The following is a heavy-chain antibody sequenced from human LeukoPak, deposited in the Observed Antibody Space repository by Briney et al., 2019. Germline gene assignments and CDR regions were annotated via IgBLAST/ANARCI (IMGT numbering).Heavy chain of an antibody. CDR2: INPSGGST. V-gene: IGHV1-46*01. CDR1: GYTFTSYY. D-gene: IGHD3-22*01. Sequence: ASVKVSCKASGYTFTSYYMHWVRQAPGQGLEWMGLINPSGGSTNYAQKFQGRVTMTRDTSTSTVYMELSSLRSEDTAVYYCARDLYYDGSLGYWGQGTLVTVSS. CDR3: ARDLYYDGSLGY. J-gene: IGHJ4*02.